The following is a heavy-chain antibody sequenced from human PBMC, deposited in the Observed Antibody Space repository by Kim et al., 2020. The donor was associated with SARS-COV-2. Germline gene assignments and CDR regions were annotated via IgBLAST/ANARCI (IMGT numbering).Heavy chain of an antibody. J-gene: IGHJ6*02. D-gene: IGHD3-9*01. Sequence: STPSLTSRCTISVDTSKNQFSLKLCSVTAADTAVYYCARALVAYYYGMDVWGQGTTVTVSS. V-gene: IGHV4-31*02. CDR3: ARALVAYYYGMDV.